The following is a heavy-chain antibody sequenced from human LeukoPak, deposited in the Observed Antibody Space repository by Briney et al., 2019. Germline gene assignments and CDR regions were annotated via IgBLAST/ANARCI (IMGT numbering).Heavy chain of an antibody. D-gene: IGHD3-3*01. J-gene: IGHJ4*02. CDR2: INHSGST. CDR1: GGSFSGYY. Sequence: SETLSLTCAVYGGSFSGYYWSWIRQPPGKGLEWIGEINHSGSTNYNPSLKSRVTISVDTSKNQFSLKLSSVTAADTAVYYCALYYGQFDYWGQGTLVTVSS. CDR3: ALYYGQFDY. V-gene: IGHV4-34*01.